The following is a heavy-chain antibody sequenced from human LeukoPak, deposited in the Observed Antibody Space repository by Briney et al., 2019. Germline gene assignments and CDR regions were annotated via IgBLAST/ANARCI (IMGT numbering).Heavy chain of an antibody. Sequence: GGSLRLSCAVSGFSVTNNYMSWVRQAPGKGLEWVSVFYVGGATYYADSVKGRFTISRDNSKNTLYPQMNSLRAEDTAVYYCAKDETRDGYNLGATDYWGQGTLVTVSS. D-gene: IGHD5-24*01. CDR1: GFSVTNNY. CDR3: AKDETRDGYNLGATDY. J-gene: IGHJ4*02. CDR2: FYVGGAT. V-gene: IGHV3-53*05.